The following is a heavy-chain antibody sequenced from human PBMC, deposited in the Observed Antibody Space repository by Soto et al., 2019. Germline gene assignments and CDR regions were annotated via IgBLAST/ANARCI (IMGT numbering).Heavy chain of an antibody. CDR2: ITVGSSHI. D-gene: IGHD3-16*01. CDR3: SRSPEVGVRGAY. CDR1: GFPFSAYN. Sequence: GGSLRLSCTVSGFPFSAYNINWVRQAPGKGLEWVSSITVGSSHIYQPNSMKGRFTISRDDAKNSVYLQIDSLRDEDTALYYCSRSPEVGVRGAYLGQGTLLTVSS. V-gene: IGHV3-21*01. J-gene: IGHJ4*02.